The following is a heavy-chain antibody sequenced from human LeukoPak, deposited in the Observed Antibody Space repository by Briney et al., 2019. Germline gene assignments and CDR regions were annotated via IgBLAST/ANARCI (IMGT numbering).Heavy chain of an antibody. Sequence: SETLSLTCTVSGGSISSYYWSWIRQPPGKGLEWIGYIYYSGSTNYNPSLKSRVTISVDTSKNQFSLKLSSVTAADTAVYYCARGTVSDYGDYGGLDYWGQGTLVTVSS. V-gene: IGHV4-59*01. CDR1: GGSISSYY. CDR2: IYYSGST. J-gene: IGHJ4*02. CDR3: ARGTVSDYGDYGGLDY. D-gene: IGHD4-17*01.